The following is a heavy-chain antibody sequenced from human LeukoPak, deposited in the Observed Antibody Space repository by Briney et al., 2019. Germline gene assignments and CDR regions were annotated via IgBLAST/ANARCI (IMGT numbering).Heavy chain of an antibody. CDR2: ISRNSGSI. D-gene: IGHD3-10*01. Sequence: GGSLRLSCAASGFTFNDYAMHWVRQAPGKGLECISGISRNSGSIGYADSVKGRFTISRDNAKNSLYLQMNSLRVEDMALYFCTRDISPTMVAIDYWGQGTLVTVSS. J-gene: IGHJ4*02. CDR1: GFTFNDYA. V-gene: IGHV3-9*03. CDR3: TRDISPTMVAIDY.